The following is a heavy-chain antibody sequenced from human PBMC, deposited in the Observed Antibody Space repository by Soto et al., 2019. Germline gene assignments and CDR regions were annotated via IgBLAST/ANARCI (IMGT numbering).Heavy chain of an antibody. V-gene: IGHV3-9*01. D-gene: IGHD6-6*01. CDR3: AKALRWGSRLASRRGSLDY. J-gene: IGHJ4*02. CDR2: ISWNSGSI. CDR1: GFTFDDYA. Sequence: EVQLVESGGGLVQPGRSLRLSCAASGFTFDDYAMHWVRQAPGKGLEWVSGISWNSGSICYADSVKGRFTISRDNATNLLYLPMYRLGAEDTALYYCAKALRWGSRLASRRGSLDYWGQGTLVTVSS.